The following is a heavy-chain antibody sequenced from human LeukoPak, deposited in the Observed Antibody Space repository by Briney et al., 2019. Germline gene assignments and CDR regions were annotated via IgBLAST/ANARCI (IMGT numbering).Heavy chain of an antibody. CDR3: ARAYYYDSRFDY. CDR2: IYYSGST. Sequence: PSETLSLTCTVSGGSISSYYWSWIRQPPGKGLEWIGYIYYSGSTNYNPSLKSRVTISVDTSKNQFSLKLSSVTAADTAVYYCARAYYYDSRFDYWGQGTLVTVSS. CDR1: GGSISSYY. V-gene: IGHV4-59*01. D-gene: IGHD3-22*01. J-gene: IGHJ4*02.